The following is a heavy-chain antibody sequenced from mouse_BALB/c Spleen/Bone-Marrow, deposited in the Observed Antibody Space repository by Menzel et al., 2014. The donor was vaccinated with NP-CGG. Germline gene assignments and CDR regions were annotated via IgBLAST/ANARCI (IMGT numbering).Heavy chain of an antibody. Sequence: QVQLQQSGAELAKPGASVKMSCKASGYTFTSYWMHWVKQRPGQGLEWIGYINPSTGYTEYNQKFKDKATLTADKSSSTAYRQLSSLTSEDSAVYYCAREGYDPWFAYWGQGTLVTVSA. CDR2: INPSTGYT. CDR3: AREGYDPWFAY. J-gene: IGHJ3*01. V-gene: IGHV1-7*01. CDR1: GYTFTSYW. D-gene: IGHD2-14*01.